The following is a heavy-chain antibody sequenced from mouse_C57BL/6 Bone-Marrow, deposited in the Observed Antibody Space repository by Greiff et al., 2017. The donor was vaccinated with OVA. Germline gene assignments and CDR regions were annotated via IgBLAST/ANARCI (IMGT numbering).Heavy chain of an antibody. D-gene: IGHD2-4*01. V-gene: IGHV1-62-2*01. CDR3: ARHEDHRNNDYDGGAMDY. CDR1: GYTFTEYT. J-gene: IGHJ4*01. Sequence: QVQLKQSGAELVKPGASVKLSCKASGYTFTEYTIHWVKQRSGQGLEWIGWFYPGSGSIKYNEKFKDKATLTADKSSSTVYMELSRLTSEDSAVYFCARHEDHRNNDYDGGAMDYWGQGTSVTVSS. CDR2: FYPGSGSI.